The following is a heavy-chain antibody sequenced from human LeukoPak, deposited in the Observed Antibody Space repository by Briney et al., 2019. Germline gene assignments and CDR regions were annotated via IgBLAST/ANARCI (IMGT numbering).Heavy chain of an antibody. CDR3: ARRDCVGDCYSNWFDP. CDR1: GYTFTKYF. D-gene: IGHD2-21*02. CDR2: INPRGGST. Sequence: ASVKVSCKASGYTFTKYFMHWVRQAPGQGLEWMGIINPRGGSTGYAQKFQGRITMTTDMSTRTVYMELSSLESEDRAVYYCARRDCVGDCYSNWFDPWGQGTLVTVSS. J-gene: IGHJ5*02. V-gene: IGHV1-46*01.